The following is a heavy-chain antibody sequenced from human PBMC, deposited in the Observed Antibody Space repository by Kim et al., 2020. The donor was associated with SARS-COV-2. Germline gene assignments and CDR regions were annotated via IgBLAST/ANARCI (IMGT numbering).Heavy chain of an antibody. Sequence: GGSLRLSCAASGFFFSGYGLHWVRQAPGKGLEWVAVISPDGSHRLYVDFVKGRFIVSRDNSKNTLYLEMNSLRAEDTAVYYCVTDGIATPPNFDYWGQGTLVTVSS. CDR2: ISPDGSHR. J-gene: IGHJ4*02. V-gene: IGHV3-33*01. D-gene: IGHD6-6*01. CDR3: VTDGIATPPNFDY. CDR1: GFFFSGYG.